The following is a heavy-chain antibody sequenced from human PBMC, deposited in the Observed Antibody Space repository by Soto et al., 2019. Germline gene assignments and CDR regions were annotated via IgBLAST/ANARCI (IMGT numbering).Heavy chain of an antibody. V-gene: IGHV3-15*01. D-gene: IGHD1-26*01. Sequence: EVQVVESGGGLVQPGGSLRLSCAASGFTFTNAWMSWVRQAPGKGLEWVGRIKSTPAGGTTEYAAPVKDRFTISRDDPKNTLFLQMSSLQTEDTAVYYCTTLDTGTFHCWGQGTLVTVSS. J-gene: IGHJ4*02. CDR1: GFTFTNAW. CDR3: TTLDTGTFHC. CDR2: IKSTPAGGTT.